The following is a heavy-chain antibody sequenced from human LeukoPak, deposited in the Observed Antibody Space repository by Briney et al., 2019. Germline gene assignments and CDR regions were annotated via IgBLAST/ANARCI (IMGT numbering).Heavy chain of an antibody. Sequence: SETLSLTCTVSGGSISSGSYYWSWIRQPAGKGLEWIGDIYYSGSTNYNPSLKSRVTISVDTSKNQFSLKLSSVTAADTAIYYCARDGYSYGPSMDVWGKGTTVTISS. CDR2: IYYSGST. V-gene: IGHV4-61*10. CDR3: ARDGYSYGPSMDV. D-gene: IGHD5-18*01. J-gene: IGHJ6*03. CDR1: GGSISSGSYY.